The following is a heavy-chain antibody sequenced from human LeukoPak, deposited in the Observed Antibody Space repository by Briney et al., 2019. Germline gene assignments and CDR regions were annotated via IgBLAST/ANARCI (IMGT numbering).Heavy chain of an antibody. V-gene: IGHV4-4*07. Sequence: SETLSLTCTVSGGSISSYYWNWIRQPAGKGLEWIGRIYNSGSAHYNPSLKSRVTMSVDTSKNQFSLELSSVTAPDTAVYYCARAYSGYSTYYYYYMDVWGKGTTVTISS. CDR3: ARAYSGYSTYYYYYMDV. CDR2: IYNSGSA. CDR1: GGSISSYY. J-gene: IGHJ6*03. D-gene: IGHD5-12*01.